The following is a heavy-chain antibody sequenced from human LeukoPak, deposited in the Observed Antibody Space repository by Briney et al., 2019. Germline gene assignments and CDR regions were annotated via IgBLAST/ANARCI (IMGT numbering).Heavy chain of an antibody. CDR2: ISSSSSYI. Sequence: PGGSLRLSCAASGFTFSSYSMNWVRQAPGKGLEWVSSISSSSSYIYYADSVKGRFTISRGNAKNSLYLQMNSLRAEDTAVYYCARDGRFLEQNWFDPWGQGTLVTVSS. CDR1: GFTFSSYS. J-gene: IGHJ5*02. V-gene: IGHV3-21*01. CDR3: ARDGRFLEQNWFDP. D-gene: IGHD3-3*01.